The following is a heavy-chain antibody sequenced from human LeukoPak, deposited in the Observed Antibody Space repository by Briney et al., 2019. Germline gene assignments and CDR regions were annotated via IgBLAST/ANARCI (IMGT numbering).Heavy chain of an antibody. Sequence: PGGSLRLSCAASGFTVSSNYMSWVRQAPGKGLEWVSVIYSGGSTYYADSVKGRFTISRDNSKNTLYLQMNSLRAEDTAVYYCARDLPRKFQYYYDSSGYRGSFDYWGQGTLVTVSS. CDR1: GFTVSSNY. V-gene: IGHV3-66*01. CDR3: ARDLPRKFQYYYDSSGYRGSFDY. D-gene: IGHD3-22*01. J-gene: IGHJ4*02. CDR2: IYSGGST.